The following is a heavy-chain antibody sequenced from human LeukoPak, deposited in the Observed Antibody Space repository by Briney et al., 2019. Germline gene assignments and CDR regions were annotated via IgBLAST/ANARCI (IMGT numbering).Heavy chain of an antibody. Sequence: GGSLRLSCAASGFTFSNCGMHWVRQAPGKGLEWVAFIRYDGSNKYFADSLKGRFTISRDNSKNTLYLQVNSLRPEDTAVYYCAKDWRRIVVVGPITRHGNYMDVWGKGTTVTISS. CDR3: AKDWRRIVVVGPITRHGNYMDV. CDR1: GFTFSNCG. CDR2: IRYDGSNK. J-gene: IGHJ6*03. D-gene: IGHD2-15*01. V-gene: IGHV3-30*02.